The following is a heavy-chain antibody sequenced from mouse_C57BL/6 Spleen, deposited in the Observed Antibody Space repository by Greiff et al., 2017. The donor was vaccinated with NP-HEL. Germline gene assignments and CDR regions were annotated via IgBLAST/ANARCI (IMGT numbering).Heavy chain of an antibody. J-gene: IGHJ1*03. CDR1: GYSITSGYY. V-gene: IGHV3-6*01. CDR3: ARSNYYGSSYGYFDV. CDR2: ISYDGSN. Sequence: EVQLQQSGPGLVKPSQSLSLTCSVTGYSITSGYYWNWIRQFPGNKLEWMGYISYDGSNNYNPSLKNRISITRDTSKNQFFLKLNSVTTEDTATYYGARSNYYGSSYGYFDVWGTGTTVTVSS. D-gene: IGHD1-1*01.